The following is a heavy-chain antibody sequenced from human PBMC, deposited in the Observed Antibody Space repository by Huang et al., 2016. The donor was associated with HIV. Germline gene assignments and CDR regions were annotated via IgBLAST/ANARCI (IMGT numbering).Heavy chain of an antibody. CDR3: ARSRRDGSSDAFDV. J-gene: IGHJ3*01. D-gene: IGHD6-25*01. CDR2: INHSGNT. CDR1: GESFSGHF. V-gene: IGHV4-34*01. Sequence: QVQLQQWGAGLVKPSETLSLTCAVYGESFSGHFWSWIRQPPGKGLQGIGEINHSGNTKFSPSRKSRNTRAVDTTKKQFSRKLKAVTAADTAVYFCARSRRDGSSDAFDVWGQGSMVTVS.